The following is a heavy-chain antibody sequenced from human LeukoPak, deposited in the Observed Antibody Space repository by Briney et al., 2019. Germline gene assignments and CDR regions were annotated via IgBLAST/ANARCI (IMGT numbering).Heavy chain of an antibody. V-gene: IGHV3-73*01. CDR3: TRHEVSAAYGSGSHVVDY. Sequence: GGSLSPSGAALGFTFMGLAMHWVGQASGKGLGWVGRIRSKATSYATAYAASVKGRFTISRDDSKNTAYLQMNSLKTEDTAVYYCTRHEVSAAYGSGSHVVDYWGQGTLVTVSS. CDR1: GFTFMGLA. J-gene: IGHJ4*02. CDR2: IRSKATSYAT. D-gene: IGHD3-10*01.